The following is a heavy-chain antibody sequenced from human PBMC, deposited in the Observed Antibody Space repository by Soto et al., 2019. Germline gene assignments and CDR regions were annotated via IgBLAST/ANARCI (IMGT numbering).Heavy chain of an antibody. V-gene: IGHV4-34*01. J-gene: IGHJ6*02. CDR1: GGSFSGYY. CDR2: INHSGST. D-gene: IGHD6-19*01. Sequence: KPSETLSLTCAVYGGSFSGYYWSWIRQPPGKGLEWIGEINHSGSTNYNPSLKSRVTISVDTSKNQFSLKLSSVTAADTAVYYCARGPAGPSGWYFIPSPLYGMDVWGQGTTVTVSS. CDR3: ARGPAGPSGWYFIPSPLYGMDV.